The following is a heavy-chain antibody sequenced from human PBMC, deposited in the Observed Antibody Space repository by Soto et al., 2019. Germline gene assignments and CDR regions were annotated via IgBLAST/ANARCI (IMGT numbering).Heavy chain of an antibody. Sequence: QVQLVQSGAEVKKPGSSVKVSCKASGGTFSSYAISWVRQAPGQGLEWMGGIIPIFGTANYAQQFQGRVTITADEYTSKAYMELSSLRSEDTAVYYCARRRAGDSSGYYALYYWGQGTLVTVSS. V-gene: IGHV1-69*01. J-gene: IGHJ4*02. CDR1: GGTFSSYA. CDR2: IIPIFGTA. CDR3: ARRRAGDSSGYYALYY. D-gene: IGHD3-22*01.